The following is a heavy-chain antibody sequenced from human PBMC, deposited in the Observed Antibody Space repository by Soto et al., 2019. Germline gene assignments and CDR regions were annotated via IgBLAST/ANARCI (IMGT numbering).Heavy chain of an antibody. CDR2: INPNSGGA. CDR1: GYTFTANY. CDR3: ASEGSGWKYFVY. V-gene: IGHV1-2*02. D-gene: IGHD6-19*01. Sequence: QVQLVQSGAEVKKPGASVKVSCKGSGYTFTANYIQWVRQAPGQGLEWMGGINPNSGGAAYAQKLQGRVTLTRDTPITTAYVELSRLTSDDTAVYFCASEGSGWKYFVYWGQGSLVTVPS. J-gene: IGHJ4*02.